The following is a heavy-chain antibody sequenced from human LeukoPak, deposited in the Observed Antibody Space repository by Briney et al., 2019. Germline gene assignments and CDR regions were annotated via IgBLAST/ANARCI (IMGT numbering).Heavy chain of an antibody. D-gene: IGHD3-22*01. V-gene: IGHV4-30-4*07. Sequence: PSGTLSLTCAVSGGSISRSGYSWSWIRQPPGKGLDWIAYIYYTGSTYYNPSLKSRVTISLDTSKNQFSLKLTSVTAADTAVYYCARGGDSSGYEGRFDPWGQGTLVTVSS. CDR1: GGSISRSGYS. CDR2: IYYTGST. CDR3: ARGGDSSGYEGRFDP. J-gene: IGHJ5*02.